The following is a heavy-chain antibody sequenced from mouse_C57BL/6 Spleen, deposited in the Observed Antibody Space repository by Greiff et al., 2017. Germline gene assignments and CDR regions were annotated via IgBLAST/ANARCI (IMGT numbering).Heavy chain of an antibody. CDR3: ARANYGSSYGYYAMDY. J-gene: IGHJ4*01. V-gene: IGHV3-3*01. D-gene: IGHD1-1*01. Sequence: GFSINSDCYWIWIRQFPGNKLEYIGYTFYSGITYYNPSLESRTYITRDTSKNQFSLKLSSVTTEDTATYYCARANYGSSYGYYAMDYWGQGTSVTGSS. CDR1: GFSINSDCY. CDR2: TFYSGIT.